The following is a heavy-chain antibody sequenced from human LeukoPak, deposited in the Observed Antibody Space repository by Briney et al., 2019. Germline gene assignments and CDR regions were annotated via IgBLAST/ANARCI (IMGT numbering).Heavy chain of an antibody. Sequence: GGSLRLSCAAPGFTVSSNCRNWVRQAPGKGLECGSVIYSGGSTYDADSVTGRFTISRDNSKNTLYLKMNSLRAEDTAVYYCAKVAEVGATGYYYYMDVWGKGTTVTISS. V-gene: IGHV3-66*01. CDR3: AKVAEVGATGYYYYMDV. CDR2: IYSGGST. CDR1: GFTVSSNC. J-gene: IGHJ6*03. D-gene: IGHD1-26*01.